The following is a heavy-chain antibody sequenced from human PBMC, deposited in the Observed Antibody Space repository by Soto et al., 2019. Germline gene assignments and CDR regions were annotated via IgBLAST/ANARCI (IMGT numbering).Heavy chain of an antibody. D-gene: IGHD6-13*01. CDR1: GYSFTSYW. Sequence: EVQLVQSGAEVKKPGESLKISCKGSGYSFTSYWIGWVRQMPGKGLEWMGIIYPGDSDTRYSPSFQGQVTISADKSISTAYLQWSSLKASDTAMYYCARLGTKIAAAGTLFASGFDYWGQGTLVTVSS. V-gene: IGHV5-51*01. J-gene: IGHJ4*02. CDR3: ARLGTKIAAAGTLFASGFDY. CDR2: IYPGDSDT.